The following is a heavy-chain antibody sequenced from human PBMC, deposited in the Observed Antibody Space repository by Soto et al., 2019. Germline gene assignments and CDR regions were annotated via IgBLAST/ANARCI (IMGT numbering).Heavy chain of an antibody. CDR1: GSTFTSYG. J-gene: IGHJ4*02. CDR3: ARGRYGDH. CDR2: ISAHNGNT. V-gene: IGHV1-18*01. D-gene: IGHD1-1*01. Sequence: QVHLVQSGAEVKKPGASVKVSCKASGSTFTSYGITWVRQAPGQGLEWMGWISAHNGNTDYAQKLQGRVIVTRDTSTSTAYMELRSLISDDTAVYYCARGRYGDHWGQGALVTVSS.